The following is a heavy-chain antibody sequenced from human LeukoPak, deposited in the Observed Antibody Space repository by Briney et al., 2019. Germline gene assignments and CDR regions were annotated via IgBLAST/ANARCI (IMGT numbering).Heavy chain of an antibody. V-gene: IGHV4-4*02. Sequence: PSETLSLTCAVSGGSISSSNWWSWVRQPPGKGLEWMWEIYLVGSTNYNPSLKGRLTIPVDKSKNQFSLKLSSVAAAETAGYYCARGRWGYDSSGYTFDCWGQGTLVTVSS. CDR3: ARGRWGYDSSGYTFDC. CDR2: IYLVGST. D-gene: IGHD3-22*01. CDR1: GGSISSSNW. J-gene: IGHJ4*02.